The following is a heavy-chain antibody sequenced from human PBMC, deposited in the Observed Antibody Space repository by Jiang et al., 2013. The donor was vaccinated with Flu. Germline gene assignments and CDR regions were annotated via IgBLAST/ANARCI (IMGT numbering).Heavy chain of an antibody. D-gene: IGHD3-10*01. Sequence: SGAEVKPPGASVKVSCKASGFTFNDFAIHWVRQAPGQSLEWMGWVNAASGKTEYSRKMQGRVTMARDTSATTVYMELGSLRSEDTAVYYCAREAPIKRVRGVITTGEKNWFDTWGQGTLVTVSS. J-gene: IGHJ5*02. CDR3: AREAPIKRVRGVITTGEKNWFDT. V-gene: IGHV1-3*01. CDR1: GFTFNDFA. CDR2: VNAASGKT.